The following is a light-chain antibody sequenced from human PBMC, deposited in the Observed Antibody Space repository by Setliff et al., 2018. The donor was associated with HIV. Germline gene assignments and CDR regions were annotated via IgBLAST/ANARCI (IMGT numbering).Light chain of an antibody. J-gene: IGLJ1*01. V-gene: IGLV1-40*01. CDR3: QAYDSSLSGSNV. Sequence: QSVLTQPPSVSGAPGQRVTISCTGSSSNIGAGYDVHWYQQLPGTAPKPLIYGNKFRPSGVPDRFSGSKSGTSASLAITGLQAEDEADYYCQAYDSSLSGSNVFGTGTKVTV. CDR2: GNK. CDR1: SSNIGAGYD.